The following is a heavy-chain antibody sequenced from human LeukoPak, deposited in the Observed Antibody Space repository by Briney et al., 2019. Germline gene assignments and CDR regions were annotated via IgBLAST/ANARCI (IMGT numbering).Heavy chain of an antibody. V-gene: IGHV3-30-3*01. Sequence: GGSLRLSCEASGFTFSSYAMHWVRQAPGKGLEWVAVISYDGSNKYYADSVKGRFTISRDNSKNTLYLQMNSLRAEDTAVYYCARGSSVSWFGELWAPDTYFDYWGQGTLVTVSS. D-gene: IGHD3-10*01. CDR2: ISYDGSNK. J-gene: IGHJ4*02. CDR3: ARGSSVSWFGELWAPDTYFDY. CDR1: GFTFSSYA.